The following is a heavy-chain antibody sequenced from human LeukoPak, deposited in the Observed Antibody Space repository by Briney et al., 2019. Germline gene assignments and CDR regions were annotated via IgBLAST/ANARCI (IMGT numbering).Heavy chain of an antibody. J-gene: IGHJ6*03. CDR2: ITSSSSYI. V-gene: IGHV3-21*01. CDR1: GFTFNTYN. Sequence: GGSLRLSCVASGFTFNTYNMNWVRQAPGKGLEWVSSITSSSSYIYYADSVKGRFTISRDNAKNSLYLQMNSLRAEDTAVYYCARGYSSSWHHYYYYMDVWGKGTTVTVSS. CDR3: ARGYSSSWHHYYYYMDV. D-gene: IGHD6-13*01.